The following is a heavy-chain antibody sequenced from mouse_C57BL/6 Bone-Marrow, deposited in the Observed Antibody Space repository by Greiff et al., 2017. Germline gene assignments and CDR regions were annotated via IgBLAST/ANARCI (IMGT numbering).Heavy chain of an antibody. CDR1: GYIFTEYT. D-gene: IGHD2-4*01. Sequence: QVQLQQSGAELVKPGASVKLYCKASGYIFTEYTIHWVKQRSGQGLEWIGWFYPGSGSIKYNERFKDKATLTADKSSNTVYMELSRLTSEDSAVYFCARHERYYDYEGYFDYWGQGTTLTVSS. V-gene: IGHV1-62-2*01. CDR2: FYPGSGSI. CDR3: ARHERYYDYEGYFDY. J-gene: IGHJ2*01.